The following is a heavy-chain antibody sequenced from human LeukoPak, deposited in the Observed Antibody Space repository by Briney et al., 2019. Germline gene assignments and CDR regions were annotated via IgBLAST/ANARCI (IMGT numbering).Heavy chain of an antibody. J-gene: IGHJ4*02. CDR3: AKDLSGIYGDPNDY. V-gene: IGHV3-30*18. Sequence: PGGSLRLSCAASGFTFNSYGMHWVRQAPGKGLEWVAVISYDGSNKYYADSVKGRFTISRDNSKNTLYLQMNSLRAEDTAVYYCAKDLSGIYGDPNDYWGQGTLVTVSS. CDR1: GFTFNSYG. CDR2: ISYDGSNK. D-gene: IGHD4-17*01.